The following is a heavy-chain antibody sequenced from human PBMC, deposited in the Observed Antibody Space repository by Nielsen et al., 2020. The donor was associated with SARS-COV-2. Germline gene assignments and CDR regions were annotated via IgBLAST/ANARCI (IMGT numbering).Heavy chain of an antibody. CDR3: ARSVGYSSSWPKYYYHYMDV. V-gene: IGHV1-18*01. CDR2: ISSYDGNT. J-gene: IGHJ6*03. CDR1: GYTFTSYA. D-gene: IGHD6-13*01. Sequence: GESLKISCKASGYTFTSYAVNWVRQAPGQGLEWMGWISSYDGNTNYAQKVQGRVTMTTDTSTSTAYMELGSLRSDDTAVYYCARSVGYSSSWPKYYYHYMDVWGEGTTVTVSS.